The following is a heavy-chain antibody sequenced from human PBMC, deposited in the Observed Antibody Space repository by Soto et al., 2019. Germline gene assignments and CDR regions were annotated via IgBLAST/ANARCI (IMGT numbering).Heavy chain of an antibody. CDR2: ISAYNGNT. CDR3: ARDSTMVRGVLGGWFGP. V-gene: IGHV1-18*01. CDR1: GYTFTSYG. Sequence: QVQLVQSGAEVKKPGASVKVSCKASGYTFTSYGISWVRQAPGQGREWMGWISAYNGNTNYAQKLQGRVTMTTDTSTSPAYMELRGLRSDDKAVYYCARDSTMVRGVLGGWFGPWGQGTLVTVSS. J-gene: IGHJ5*02. D-gene: IGHD3-10*01.